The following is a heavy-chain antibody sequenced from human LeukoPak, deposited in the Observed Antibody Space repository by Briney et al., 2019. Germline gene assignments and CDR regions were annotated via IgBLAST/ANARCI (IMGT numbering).Heavy chain of an antibody. Sequence: GGSLRLSCAASGFTFSSYAINWVRQAPGKGLEWVSSISASGDGSYYALSVKGRFTISRDNSKNTLFLQMNSLRAEDTAVYYCARENWEVGMVWYFDLWGRGTLVTVSS. J-gene: IGHJ2*01. D-gene: IGHD7-27*01. CDR1: GFTFSSYA. CDR3: ARENWEVGMVWYFDL. CDR2: ISASGDGS. V-gene: IGHV3-23*01.